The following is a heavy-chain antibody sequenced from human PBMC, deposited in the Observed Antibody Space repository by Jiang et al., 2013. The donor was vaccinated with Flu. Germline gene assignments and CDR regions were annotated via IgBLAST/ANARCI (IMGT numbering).Heavy chain of an antibody. CDR3: ARVSMKQQLVSDFDY. Sequence: TSYAMNWVRQAPGQGLEWMGWINTNTGNPTYAQGFTGRFVFSLDTSVSTAYLQISSLKAEDTAVYYCARVSMKQQLVSDFDYWGQGTLVTVSS. J-gene: IGHJ4*02. CDR1: TSYA. D-gene: IGHD6-13*01. V-gene: IGHV7-4-1*02. CDR2: INTNTGNP.